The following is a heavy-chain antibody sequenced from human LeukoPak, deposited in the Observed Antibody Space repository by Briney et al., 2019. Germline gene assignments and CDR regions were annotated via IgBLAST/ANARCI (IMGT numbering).Heavy chain of an antibody. CDR3: ARDSEWGLLRSDY. D-gene: IGHD1-26*01. J-gene: IGHJ4*02. Sequence: GGSLRLSCAASGFTFGNYAMSWVRQAPGKGLEWVSGVSGSGTTTYYADSVKGRFTISRDNSKNTLFLQMNSLRADDTAVYYCARDSEWGLLRSDYWGQGTLATVSS. V-gene: IGHV3-23*01. CDR1: GFTFGNYA. CDR2: VSGSGTTT.